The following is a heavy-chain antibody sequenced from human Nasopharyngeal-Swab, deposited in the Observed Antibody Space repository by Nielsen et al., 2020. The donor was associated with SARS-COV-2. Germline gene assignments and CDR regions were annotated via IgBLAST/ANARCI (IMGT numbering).Heavy chain of an antibody. Sequence: WIRQPPGKGLEWIGSLYHSGSTSYNPSLKSRVTISVDTSKNQFSLKLSSVTAADTAVFYCARGSVYETWSGSRTYYHYYGLDVWGQGTTVTVSS. J-gene: IGHJ6*02. V-gene: IGHV4-39*01. CDR3: ARGSVYETWSGSRTYYHYYGLDV. D-gene: IGHD3-3*01. CDR2: LYHSGST.